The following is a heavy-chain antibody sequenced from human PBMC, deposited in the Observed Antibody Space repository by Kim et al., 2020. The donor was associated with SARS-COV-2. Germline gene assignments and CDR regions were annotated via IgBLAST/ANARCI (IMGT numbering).Heavy chain of an antibody. V-gene: IGHV4-4*07. CDR1: RGSISSYY. CDR3: ARDGYYDFWSGYYGSYYYYYMDV. J-gene: IGHJ6*03. D-gene: IGHD3-3*01. CDR2: IYTSGST. Sequence: SETLSLTCTVSRGSISSYYWSWIRQPAGKGLEWIGRIYTSGSTNYNPSLKSRVTMSVDTSKNQFSLKLSSVTAADTAVYYCARDGYYDFWSGYYGSYYYYYMDVWGKGTTVTVSS.